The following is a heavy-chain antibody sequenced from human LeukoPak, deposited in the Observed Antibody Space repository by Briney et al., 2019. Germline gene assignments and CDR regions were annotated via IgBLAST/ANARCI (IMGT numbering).Heavy chain of an antibody. CDR3: ARRGIGSSRYQNMDV. D-gene: IGHD6-25*01. Sequence: GGSLRLSCAASGFTFSSYAMSWVRQAPGKGPEWVSTISIDGGRTYYADSVKGRFTVSRDTSKNTLYLQMNSLRAEDTAVYYCARRGIGSSRYQNMDVWGKGTTVTVSS. CDR2: ISIDGGRT. V-gene: IGHV3-23*01. J-gene: IGHJ6*03. CDR1: GFTFSSYA.